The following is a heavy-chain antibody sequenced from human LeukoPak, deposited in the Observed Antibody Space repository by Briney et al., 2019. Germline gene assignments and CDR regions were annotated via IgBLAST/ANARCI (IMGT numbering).Heavy chain of an antibody. CDR3: ASPNGRSVAGIDY. J-gene: IGHJ4*02. CDR2: ISSSGSYI. Sequence: PGGSLRLSCAASGFTFSSYSMNWVRQAPGKGLEWVSAISSSGSYIYYADSVKGRFTISRDNAKNTVYLQMNSLRVEDTAVYYCASPNGRSVAGIDYWGQGTLVTVSS. CDR1: GFTFSSYS. D-gene: IGHD6-19*01. V-gene: IGHV3-21*06.